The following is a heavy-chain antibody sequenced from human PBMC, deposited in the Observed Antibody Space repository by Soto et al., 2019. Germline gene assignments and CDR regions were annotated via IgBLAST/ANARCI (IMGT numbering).Heavy chain of an antibody. CDR1: GGSISSGNYY. D-gene: IGHD6-13*01. Sequence: PSETLSLTCTVSGGSISSGNYYWSWIRQPPGKGLEWIGFISYSGTTHYSASLRSRVSISVDTSKNQFSLKLSSVTAADTAVYYCARERPDGSRLDPWGQGNLVTVSS. CDR2: ISYSGTT. V-gene: IGHV4-30-4*01. CDR3: ARERPDGSRLDP. J-gene: IGHJ5*02.